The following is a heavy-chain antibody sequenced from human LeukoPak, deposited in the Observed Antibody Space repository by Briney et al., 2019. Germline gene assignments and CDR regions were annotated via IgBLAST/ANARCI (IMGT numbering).Heavy chain of an antibody. Sequence: SETLSLTCAVYGGSFSGYYWSWIRQPPGKGLEWIGEINHSGSTNYNPSLKSRVTISVDTSKNQFSLELSSVTAADTAVYHCARGTKNTPGYSYGYYWFDPWGQGTLVTVSS. CDR3: ARGTKNTPGYSYGYYWFDP. J-gene: IGHJ5*02. D-gene: IGHD5-18*01. CDR1: GGSFSGYY. V-gene: IGHV4-34*01. CDR2: INHSGST.